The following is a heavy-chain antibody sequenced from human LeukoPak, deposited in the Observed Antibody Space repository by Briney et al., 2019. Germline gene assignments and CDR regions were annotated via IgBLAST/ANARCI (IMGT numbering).Heavy chain of an antibody. V-gene: IGHV3-53*01. Sequence: GGSLRLSCAASGFTVSSNYMNWVRQAPEKGLEWVSVIYSGGSTYYADPVKGRFTISRGNSKNTLYLQMNSLRAEDTAIYYCAKKGPGGGYGMDVWGQGTTVTVSS. CDR3: AKKGPGGGYGMDV. J-gene: IGHJ6*02. CDR1: GFTVSSNY. CDR2: IYSGGST. D-gene: IGHD2-15*01.